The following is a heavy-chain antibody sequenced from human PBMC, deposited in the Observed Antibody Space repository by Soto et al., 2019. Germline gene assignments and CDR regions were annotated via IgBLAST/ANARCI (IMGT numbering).Heavy chain of an antibody. CDR1: GYTFTSYA. V-gene: IGHV1-3*01. D-gene: IGHD3-9*01. J-gene: IGHJ6*02. Sequence: ASVKVSCKASGYTFTSYAMHWVRQAPGQRLEWMGWINGANGDTKYLQKFQGRVTISRDTSASTVYMEVSSLRFEDSAVYYCARGFSALHRFFVLLSGHTPHRYNLDFWGQGTSDPVSS. CDR2: INGANGDT. CDR3: ARGFSALHRFFVLLSGHTPHRYNLDF.